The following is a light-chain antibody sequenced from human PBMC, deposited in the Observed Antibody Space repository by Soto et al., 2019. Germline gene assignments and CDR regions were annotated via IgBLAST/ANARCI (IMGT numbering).Light chain of an antibody. J-gene: IGLJ2*01. V-gene: IGLV6-57*04. Sequence: NFMLTQPHSVSESPGKTVTISCTRTSGSIASNYVQWYQQRPGSAPTTVMYEDNQRPSGVPDRFSGSIDSSSNAASLTIAGLTTEDEADYYCQSYDSSNVVFGGGTKLTVL. CDR1: SGSIASNY. CDR3: QSYDSSNVV. CDR2: EDN.